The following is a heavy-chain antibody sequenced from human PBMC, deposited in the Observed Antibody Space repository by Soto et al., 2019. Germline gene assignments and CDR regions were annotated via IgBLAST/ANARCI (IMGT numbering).Heavy chain of an antibody. D-gene: IGHD6-6*01. CDR1: GFTFSSYA. J-gene: IGHJ5*02. CDR3: ARDSSSAPFDP. CDR2: ISYDGSNK. Sequence: PGGSLRLSCAASGFTFSSYAMHWVRQAPGKGLEWVAVISYDGSNKYYADSVKGRFTISRDNSKNTLYLQMNSLRAEDTAVYYCARDSSSAPFDPWGQGTLVTVSS. V-gene: IGHV3-30-3*01.